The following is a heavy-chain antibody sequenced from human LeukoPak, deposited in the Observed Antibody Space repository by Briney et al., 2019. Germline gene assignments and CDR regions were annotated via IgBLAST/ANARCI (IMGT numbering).Heavy chain of an antibody. V-gene: IGHV1-8*01. CDR2: MNPNSGNT. J-gene: IGHJ5*02. CDR1: GYTFTSYD. Sequence: ASVKVSXKASGYTFTSYDINWVRQATEQGLEWMGWMNPNSGNTGYAQKFQGRVTMTRNTSISTAYMELSSLRSEDTAVYYCARALVAWGKPLPFDPWGQGTLVTVSS. CDR3: ARALVAWGKPLPFDP. D-gene: IGHD6-6*01.